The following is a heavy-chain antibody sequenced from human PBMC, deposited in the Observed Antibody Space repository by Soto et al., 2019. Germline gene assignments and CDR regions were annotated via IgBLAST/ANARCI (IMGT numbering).Heavy chain of an antibody. J-gene: IGHJ6*02. D-gene: IGHD3-9*01. V-gene: IGHV1-18*01. CDR1: GYTFTSYG. CDR2: ISAYNGNT. Sequence: QVQLVQSGAEVKKPGASVKVSCKASGYTFTSYGISWVRQAPGQGLEWMGWISAYNGNTNYVQKVQGRVTMTTDTSTGTAYRELRGLRSDDTAVYYCARDLGAIYDILTGYGMDVWGQGTTVTVSS. CDR3: ARDLGAIYDILTGYGMDV.